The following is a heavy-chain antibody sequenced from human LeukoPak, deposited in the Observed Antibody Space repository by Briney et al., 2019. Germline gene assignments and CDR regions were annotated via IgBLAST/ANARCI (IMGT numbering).Heavy chain of an antibody. J-gene: IGHJ4*02. CDR3: ATGHCSSTSCYYY. CDR1: GFTFSSYS. Sequence: GGSLRLSCAASGFTFSSYSMNWVRQAPGQGLEWVSSISSSSSYIYYADSVKGRFTISRDNAKNSLYLQMNSLRAEDTAVYYCATGHCSSTSCYYYWGQGTLVTVSS. CDR2: ISSSSSYI. V-gene: IGHV3-21*01. D-gene: IGHD2-2*01.